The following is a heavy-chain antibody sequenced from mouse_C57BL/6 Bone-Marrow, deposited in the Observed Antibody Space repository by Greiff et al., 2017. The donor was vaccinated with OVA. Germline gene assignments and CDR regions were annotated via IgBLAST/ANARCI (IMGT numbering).Heavy chain of an antibody. CDR3: ARACGDGYFWYFDV. CDR1: GFTFSSYA. J-gene: IGHJ1*03. CDR2: ISDGGSYT. Sequence: EVQLKESGGGLVKPGGSLKLSCAASGFTFSSYAMSWVRQTPEKRLEWVATISDGGSYTYYPDNVKGRFTISRDNANNNLYLRMSHLKSEDTAMYYCARACGDGYFWYFDVWGTGTTVTVSS. D-gene: IGHD2-3*01. V-gene: IGHV5-4*01.